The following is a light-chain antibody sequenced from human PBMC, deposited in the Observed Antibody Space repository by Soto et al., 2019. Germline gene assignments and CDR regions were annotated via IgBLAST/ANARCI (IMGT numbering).Light chain of an antibody. V-gene: IGKV3-20*01. Sequence: IVLTQSPGTLSLSPGERATLSCRASQTISSSYLAIAWYQQKPGQPPRLLIYGASSRATGIPVRFSGSGSATDFTLTISRLEPEDFAVYYCQQHDTSPWTFGQGTRVEIK. CDR1: QTISSSY. CDR3: QQHDTSPWT. J-gene: IGKJ1*01. CDR2: GAS.